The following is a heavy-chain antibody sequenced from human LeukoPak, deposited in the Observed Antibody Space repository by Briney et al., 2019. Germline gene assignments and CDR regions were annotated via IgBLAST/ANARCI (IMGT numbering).Heavy chain of an antibody. CDR2: IYYSGST. CDR1: GGSISSYY. CDR3: ARAEPDTAMTYFDY. Sequence: SETLSLTCTVSGGSISSYYWSWIRHPPGKGLEWIGYIYYSGSTNYNPSLKSRVTISVDTSKNQFSLKLSSVTAADTAVYYCARAEPDTAMTYFDYWGQGTLVTVSS. D-gene: IGHD5-18*01. J-gene: IGHJ4*02. V-gene: IGHV4-59*08.